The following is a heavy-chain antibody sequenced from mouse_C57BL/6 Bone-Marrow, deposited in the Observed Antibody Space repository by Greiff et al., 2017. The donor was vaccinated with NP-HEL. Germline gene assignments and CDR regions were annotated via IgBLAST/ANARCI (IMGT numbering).Heavy chain of an antibody. CDR2: ISSGGDYI. V-gene: IGHV5-9-1*02. CDR3: TRVMITTIMDY. D-gene: IGHD2-4*01. Sequence: EVHLVESGEGLVKPGGSLKLSCAASGFTFSSYAMSWVRQTPEKRLEWVAYISSGGDYIYYADTVKGRFTISRDNARNTLYLQMSSLKSEDTAMYYCTRVMITTIMDYWGQGTSVTVSS. CDR1: GFTFSSYA. J-gene: IGHJ4*01.